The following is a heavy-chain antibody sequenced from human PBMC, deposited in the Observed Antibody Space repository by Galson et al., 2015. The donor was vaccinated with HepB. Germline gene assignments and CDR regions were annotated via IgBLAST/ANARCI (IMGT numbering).Heavy chain of an antibody. CDR1: GYTLSELS. D-gene: IGHD2-21*01. CDR3: ATNKASISHEALDV. V-gene: IGHV1-24*01. Sequence: SVKVSCKVSGYTLSELSIHWVRQAPGKGLEWMGSFAPEDGEEFYAQKFEGRVTMTEDTSTDTASMELTSLSAEDTAVYFCATNKASISHEALDVWGQGTLVTVSS. J-gene: IGHJ3*01. CDR2: FAPEDGEE.